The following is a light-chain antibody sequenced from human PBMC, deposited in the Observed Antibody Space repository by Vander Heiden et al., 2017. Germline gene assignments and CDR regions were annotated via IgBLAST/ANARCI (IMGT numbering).Light chain of an antibody. J-gene: IGKJ1*01. CDR3: QQDNSSPWA. V-gene: IGKV1-5*03. CDR1: QSISNW. CDR2: KAS. Sequence: DIQMTQSPSTLPASVGDRVTITCRASQSISNWLAWYQQKPGKAPKLLIYKASSLESGVPSKFSGSGSGTEFTLTISSLQPDDFATYYCQQDNSSPWAFGQGTKVEIK.